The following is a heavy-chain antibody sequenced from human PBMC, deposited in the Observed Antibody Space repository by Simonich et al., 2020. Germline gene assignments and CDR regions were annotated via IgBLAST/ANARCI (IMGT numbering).Heavy chain of an antibody. V-gene: IGHV1-2*06. CDR1: GYTFTGYY. J-gene: IGHJ3*02. Sequence: QVQLVQSGAEVKKPGASVKASCKASGYTFTGYYMHWVRQSPGQGLGWRGRNNPNRGGTNDAQKFKDRVTVTRDPSISAAYMELSRLRSDDTAVYYCARDTFLGYCSSTSCYDAFDIWGQGTMVTVSS. CDR3: ARDTFLGYCSSTSCYDAFDI. D-gene: IGHD2-2*01. CDR2: NNPNRGGT.